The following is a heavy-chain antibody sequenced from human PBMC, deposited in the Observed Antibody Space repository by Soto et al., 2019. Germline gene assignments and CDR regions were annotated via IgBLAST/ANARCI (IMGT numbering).Heavy chain of an antibody. CDR1: GISITSSY. CDR3: ARGRHWFGP. CDR2: ISDRGDI. V-gene: IGHV4-59*08. J-gene: IGHJ5*02. Sequence: SETLSLTCTVSGISITSSYWNWFRQSPGKGLEWIGQISDRGDINYNPPLESRVAVSTDTSKNQVSLTLTAVNAADTAVYFCARGRHWFGPWGQGTLVTVSS.